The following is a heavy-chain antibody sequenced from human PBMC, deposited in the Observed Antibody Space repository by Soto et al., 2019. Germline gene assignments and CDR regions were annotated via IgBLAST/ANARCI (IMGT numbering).Heavy chain of an antibody. CDR3: ARDPRYGGSPDY. J-gene: IGHJ4*02. V-gene: IGHV3-11*05. CDR2: ISGSSAYT. D-gene: IGHD2-15*01. Sequence: QVQLVESGGGLVKPGGSLRLSCAASGFTFSDYYMNWIRQVPGKGLECVSYISGSSAYTDYADSVKGRFTISRDNDKNSLYLQMDSLSAEDTAVYYCARDPRYGGSPDYWGQGTLVTVSS. CDR1: GFTFSDYY.